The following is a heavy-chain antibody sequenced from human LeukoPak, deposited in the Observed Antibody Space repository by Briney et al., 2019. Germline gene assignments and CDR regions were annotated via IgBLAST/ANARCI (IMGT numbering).Heavy chain of an antibody. CDR3: VKDKWIDH. CDR1: GFTFSSYT. Sequence: GGSLRPSCSVSGFTFSSYTMHWVRQAPGKGLEYVSSININGGRTYYADSVKGRFTISRDNSKNTLYLQMSSLRAEDTAVYYCVKDKWIDHWGQGTLVTVSS. D-gene: IGHD2-8*01. V-gene: IGHV3-64D*09. CDR2: ININGGRT. J-gene: IGHJ4*02.